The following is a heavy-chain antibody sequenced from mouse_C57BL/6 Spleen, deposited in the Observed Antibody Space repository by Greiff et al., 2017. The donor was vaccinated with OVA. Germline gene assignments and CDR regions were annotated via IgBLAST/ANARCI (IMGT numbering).Heavy chain of an antibody. Sequence: VQLQQSGAELVRPGASVTLSCKASGYTFTDYEMHWVKQTPVHGLEWIGAIDPETSGTAYNQKFKGKAILTADKSSSTAYMELRSLTSEDSAVYYCTGAGTLYYFDYWGQGTTLTVSS. CDR1: GYTFTDYE. CDR2: IDPETSGT. J-gene: IGHJ2*01. D-gene: IGHD4-1*01. V-gene: IGHV1-15*01. CDR3: TGAGTLYYFDY.